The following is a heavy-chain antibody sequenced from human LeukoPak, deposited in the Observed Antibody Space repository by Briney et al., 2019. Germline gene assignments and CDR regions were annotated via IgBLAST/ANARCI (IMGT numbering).Heavy chain of an antibody. V-gene: IGHV5-51*01. CDR3: ARSEQSYYYGSGSRYYYYYYYMDV. CDR1: GYNFTSYW. J-gene: IGHJ6*03. CDR2: IYPGDSDT. D-gene: IGHD3-10*01. Sequence: GESLKISCKGFGYNFTSYWIGWVRQMPGKGLEWMGIIYPGDSDTRYSPSFQGQVTISADKSISTAYLQWSSLKASDTAMYYCARSEQSYYYGSGSRYYYYYYYMDVWGKGTTVTVSS.